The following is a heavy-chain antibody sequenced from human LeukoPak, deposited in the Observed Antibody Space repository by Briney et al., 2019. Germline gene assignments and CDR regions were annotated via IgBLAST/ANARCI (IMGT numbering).Heavy chain of an antibody. CDR3: ARDIGSSWSDWFDP. CDR2: IIPIFGTA. D-gene: IGHD6-13*01. Sequence: HGASVKVSCKASGGTFSSYAISWVRQAPGQGLEWMGGIIPIFGTANYAQKFQGRVTITADESTSTAYMELSSLRSEDTAVYYCARDIGSSWSDWFDPWGQGTLVTVSS. J-gene: IGHJ5*02. V-gene: IGHV1-69*13. CDR1: GGTFSSYA.